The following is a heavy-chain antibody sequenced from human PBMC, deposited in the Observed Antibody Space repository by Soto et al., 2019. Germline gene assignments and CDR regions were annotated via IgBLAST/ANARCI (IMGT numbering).Heavy chain of an antibody. CDR3: AAGYCSGGSCYTIYYYGMDV. J-gene: IGHJ6*04. CDR1: GFTFSSSA. Sequence: SVKVSCKASGFTFSSSAVQWVRQARGQRLEWIGWIVVGSGNTNYAQKFQERVAITRDMSTSTAYMELRSLRSEDTAVYYCAAGYCSGGSCYTIYYYGMDVWGEGTPVTVYS. CDR2: IVVGSGNT. V-gene: IGHV1-58*01. D-gene: IGHD2-15*01.